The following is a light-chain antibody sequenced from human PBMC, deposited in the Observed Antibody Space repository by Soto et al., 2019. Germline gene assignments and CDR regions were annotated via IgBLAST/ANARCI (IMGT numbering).Light chain of an antibody. Sequence: QSVLTQPPSASGTPGQRVAISCSGSSSNIGSNPVNWYQQLPGTAPKLLLYSNNERPSGVPDRFSGSKSGTSASLAISGLQSEDEAEYYCAAWDDSLYGQVFGGGTKLTVL. V-gene: IGLV1-44*01. CDR3: AAWDDSLYGQV. CDR2: SNN. J-gene: IGLJ2*01. CDR1: SSNIGSNP.